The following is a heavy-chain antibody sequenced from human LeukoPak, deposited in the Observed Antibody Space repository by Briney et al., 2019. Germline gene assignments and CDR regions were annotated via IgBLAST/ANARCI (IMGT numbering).Heavy chain of an antibody. D-gene: IGHD2-8*02. J-gene: IGHJ6*02. V-gene: IGHV3-21*01. CDR2: ISTGGDNT. CDR3: ARSFCTSVSCPKGHYYYVMDV. Sequence: GRSLRLSCAASGFTFSRYAMNWVRQAPEKGLEWVSYISTGGDNTFYADSLKGRFTVSRDNAKNSLFLQMDRLRAEDTAVYYCARSFCTSVSCPKGHYYYVMDVWGQGTTVTVSS. CDR1: GFTFSRYA.